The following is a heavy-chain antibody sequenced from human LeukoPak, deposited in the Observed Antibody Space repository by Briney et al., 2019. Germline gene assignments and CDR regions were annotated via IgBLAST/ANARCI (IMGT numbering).Heavy chain of an antibody. CDR2: ISPNSGGT. D-gene: IGHD3-16*01. V-gene: IGHV1-2*02. J-gene: IGHJ3*02. CDR1: GYTFGAYY. Sequence: GASVKVSCKASGYTFGAYYMYWVRQAPGQGLEWMGWISPNSGGTNYTQKFQVRVTMTRDTSINTAYMELSRLTSDDTAVYFCATWGLHFDIWGQGTMVIVAS. CDR3: ATWGLHFDI.